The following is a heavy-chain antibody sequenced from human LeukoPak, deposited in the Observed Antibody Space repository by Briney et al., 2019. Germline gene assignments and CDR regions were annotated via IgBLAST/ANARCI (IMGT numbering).Heavy chain of an antibody. CDR3: ARDSFAGYDSSGYSSYDY. J-gene: IGHJ4*02. D-gene: IGHD3-22*01. CDR2: ISSDGNDK. Sequence: PGGSLRLSCAASGVTFSSYGMHWVRQAPGKGLEWVALISSDGNDKLYGDSVKGRFTISRDDSKSTLYLQMNSLRAEDTAVYYCARDSFAGYDSSGYSSYDYWGQGTLVTVSS. V-gene: IGHV3-30*03. CDR1: GVTFSSYG.